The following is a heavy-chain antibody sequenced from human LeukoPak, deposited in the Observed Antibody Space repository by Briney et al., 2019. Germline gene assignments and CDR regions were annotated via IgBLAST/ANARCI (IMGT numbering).Heavy chain of an antibody. Sequence: GGSLRLSCAASGFTFSSYSMNWVRQAPGKGLEWVSYISSSGSTIYYADSVKGRFTISRDNAKNSLYLQMNSLRAEDTAVYYCAELGITMIGGVWGKGTTVTISP. D-gene: IGHD3-10*02. CDR3: AELGITMIGGV. J-gene: IGHJ6*04. CDR2: ISSSGSTI. V-gene: IGHV3-48*04. CDR1: GFTFSSYS.